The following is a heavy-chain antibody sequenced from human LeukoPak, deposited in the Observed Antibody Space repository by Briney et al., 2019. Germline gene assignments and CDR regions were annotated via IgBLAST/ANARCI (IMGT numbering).Heavy chain of an antibody. V-gene: IGHV3-49*04. CDR3: TRGYRPRPHDY. J-gene: IGHJ4*02. Sequence: GGSFKDACTASGFTFGDYALNWVRQAPGKGLEWVGFIRSKAYGGATEYAASVKGRFTISRDDSKSIAYLQMNSLKTEDTAVYYCTRGYRPRPHDYWGQGTMASVSS. CDR2: IRSKAYGGAT. D-gene: IGHD1-1*01. CDR1: GFTFGDYA.